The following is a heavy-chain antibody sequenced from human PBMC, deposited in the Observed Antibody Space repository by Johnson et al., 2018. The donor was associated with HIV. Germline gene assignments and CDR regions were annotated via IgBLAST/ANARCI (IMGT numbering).Heavy chain of an antibody. CDR2: ISYDGSKK. V-gene: IGHV3-30-3*01. CDR3: ACGYTYCHDAFDI. CDR1: GFTFNVYA. D-gene: IGHD5-18*01. Sequence: HVQLVESGGGVVQPGRSLRLSCAASGFTFNVYALHWVRQAPGKGLEWVAVISYDGSKKDYADSVKGRFTISRDNSKNTLFLQMNSLRAEDTAVYYCACGYTYCHDAFDIWGQGTMVTVSS. J-gene: IGHJ3*02.